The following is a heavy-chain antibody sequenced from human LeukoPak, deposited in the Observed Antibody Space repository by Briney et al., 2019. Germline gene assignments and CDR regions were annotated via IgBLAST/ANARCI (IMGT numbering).Heavy chain of an antibody. V-gene: IGHV3-21*01. CDR2: ISSNSDYI. J-gene: IGHJ4*02. Sequence: PGGSLRLSCAASGFTFSSYHINWVRQAPGKGLEWVSSISSNSDYIYYADSVKGRFTISRDNAKNSLYLQMNSLRAEDTAVYYCARGLCGGDCYDYWGQGTLVTVS. CDR1: GFTFSSYH. CDR3: ARGLCGGDCYDY. D-gene: IGHD2-21*01.